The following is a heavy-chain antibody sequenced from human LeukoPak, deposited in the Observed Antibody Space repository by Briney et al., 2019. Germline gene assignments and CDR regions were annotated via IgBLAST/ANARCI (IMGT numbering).Heavy chain of an antibody. CDR2: IYYSGST. V-gene: IGHV4-59*11. J-gene: IGHJ6*03. CDR3: ARVTVVVTARFPASEYYYYYMDV. CDR1: GGSISSHY. Sequence: SETLSLTCTVSGGSISSHYWSWLRQPPGKGLEWIGYIYYSGSTNYNPSLKSRVTISVDTSKNQFSLQLSSVTAADTAVYYCARVTVVVTARFPASEYYYYYMDVWGKGTTVTVSS. D-gene: IGHD2-21*02.